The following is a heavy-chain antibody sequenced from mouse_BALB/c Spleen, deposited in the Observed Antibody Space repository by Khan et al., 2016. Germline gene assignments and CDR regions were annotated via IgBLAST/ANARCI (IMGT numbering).Heavy chain of an antibody. CDR1: GYTFPNYG. CDR3: AREGGTTVVAPGYFDV. J-gene: IGHJ1*01. CDR2: RNTYTGEP. D-gene: IGHD1-1*01. V-gene: IGHV9-1*02. Sequence: QIQLVQSGPELKKPGETVKISCKASGYTFPNYGMNWVKQAPGKGLKWMGWRNTYTGEPKYADDFKGRFGFSLDTSASTSYLHINNLKNEDMATYYCAREGGTTVVAPGYFDVWGAGTTVTVSS.